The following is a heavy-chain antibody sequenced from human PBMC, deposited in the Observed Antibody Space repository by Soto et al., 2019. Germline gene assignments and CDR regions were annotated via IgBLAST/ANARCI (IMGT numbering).Heavy chain of an antibody. D-gene: IGHD4-4*01. CDR3: ARDFRTYSHGVDV. V-gene: IGHV1-2*02. Sequence: ASVKVSCKASGYPFTGPYIYWVRQAPGQGLEWMGWINPSSGGTEFAEKFQGRVTVTRDTSIRTVFLELNRLTSDDTGVYFCARDFRTYSHGVDVCGKGPAVTVYS. CDR2: INPSSGGT. J-gene: IGHJ6*04. CDR1: GYPFTGPY.